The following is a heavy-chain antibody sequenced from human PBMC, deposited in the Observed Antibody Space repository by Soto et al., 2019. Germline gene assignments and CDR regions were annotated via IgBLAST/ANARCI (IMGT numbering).Heavy chain of an antibody. CDR1: GFTFSSSA. D-gene: IGHD2-15*01. CDR2: ISGSGGST. CDR3: AKIYCSGGSCYSVDY. V-gene: IGHV3-23*01. Sequence: GGSLRLSCAASGFTFSSSAMSWARQAPGKGLEWVSGISGSGGSTYYADSVKGRFTISRDNSKNTLYLQMNSLRAEDTAVYYCAKIYCSGGSCYSVDYWGQGTLVTVSS. J-gene: IGHJ4*02.